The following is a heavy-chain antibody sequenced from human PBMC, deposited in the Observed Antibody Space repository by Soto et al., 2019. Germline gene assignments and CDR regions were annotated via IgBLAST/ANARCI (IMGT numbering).Heavy chain of an antibody. J-gene: IGHJ6*02. CDR2: ISYDGINK. V-gene: IGHV3-30-3*01. CDR1: WFTFSGYA. CDR3: ARDSYYDSSGYSKYYYYGMDV. Sequence: GGSLRVACAGSWFTFSGYAMHWVRQAPGKGRECVAVISYDGINKCYADSVNGLFTISRDNSKNTLYLQMNSLRAEDTAVYYCARDSYYDSSGYSKYYYYGMDVWGQGTTVTVSS. D-gene: IGHD3-22*01.